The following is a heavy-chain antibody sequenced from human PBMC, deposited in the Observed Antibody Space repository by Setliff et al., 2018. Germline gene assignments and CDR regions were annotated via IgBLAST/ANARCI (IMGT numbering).Heavy chain of an antibody. CDR2: IYTSGST. V-gene: IGHV4-61*09. CDR1: GGSISSGIYY. CDR3: ARTQGEQQLTHPYYYYYYMDV. Sequence: SETLSLTCTVSGGSISSGIYYWSWIRQPAGKGLEWIGHIYTSGSTNYNPSLKSRVTISLDTSKNQFSLRLTSVTAADTAAYYCARTQGEQQLTHPYYYYYYMDVWGKGTTVTVSS. D-gene: IGHD6-13*01. J-gene: IGHJ6*03.